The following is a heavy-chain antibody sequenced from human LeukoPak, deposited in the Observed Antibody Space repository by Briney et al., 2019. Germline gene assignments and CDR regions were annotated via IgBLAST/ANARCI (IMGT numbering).Heavy chain of an antibody. D-gene: IGHD3-3*01. CDR2: LVVGRGNT. Sequence: SVKVSCKASGFTFSSSGVQWVRQARGQRLEWIGWLVVGRGNTNYAQNFQERVTITRDTSTSTAYMELSSLRSEDTAMYYCATGLTIQGAFDIWGQGTMVSVSS. CDR1: GFTFSSSG. CDR3: ATGLTIQGAFDI. J-gene: IGHJ3*02. V-gene: IGHV1-58*01.